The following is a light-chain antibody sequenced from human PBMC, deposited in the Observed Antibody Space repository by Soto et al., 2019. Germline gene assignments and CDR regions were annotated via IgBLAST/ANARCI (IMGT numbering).Light chain of an antibody. V-gene: IGKV3-15*01. CDR2: DAS. CDR1: QNVNSN. J-gene: IGKJ1*01. Sequence: EIVMTQSPATLSVSPGERATLSCRASQNVNSNLAWYQHKPGQAPRLLIYDASTRSTGIPARFSGSGSGTSVTLTINSLQSEDFAVYYCQQYNDWPPWTFGQGTKVEIK. CDR3: QQYNDWPPWT.